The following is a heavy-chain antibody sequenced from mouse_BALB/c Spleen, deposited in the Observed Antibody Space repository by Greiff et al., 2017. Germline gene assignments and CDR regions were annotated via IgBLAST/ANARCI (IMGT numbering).Heavy chain of an antibody. Sequence: EVQLQQSGPSLVKPSQTLSLTCSVTGDSITSGYWNWIRKFPGNKLEYMGYISYSGSTYYNPSLKSRISITRDTSKNQYYLQLNSVTTEDTATYYCARYDDYDPAWFAYWGQGTLVTVSA. J-gene: IGHJ3*01. CDR2: ISYSGST. CDR1: GDSITSGY. D-gene: IGHD2-4*01. CDR3: ARYDDYDPAWFAY. V-gene: IGHV3-8*02.